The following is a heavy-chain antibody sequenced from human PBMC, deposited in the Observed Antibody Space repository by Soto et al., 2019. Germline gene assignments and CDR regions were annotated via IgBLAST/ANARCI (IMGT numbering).Heavy chain of an antibody. J-gene: IGHJ4*02. CDR3: ARCDSSGYLDY. Sequence: ASETLSLTCAVYGGSFSGYYWSWIRQPPGKGLEWIGEINHSGSTNYNPSLKSRVTISVDTSKNQFSLKLSSVTAADTAVYYCARCDSSGYLDYWGQGTLVTVSS. V-gene: IGHV4-34*01. CDR1: GGSFSGYY. CDR2: INHSGST. D-gene: IGHD3-22*01.